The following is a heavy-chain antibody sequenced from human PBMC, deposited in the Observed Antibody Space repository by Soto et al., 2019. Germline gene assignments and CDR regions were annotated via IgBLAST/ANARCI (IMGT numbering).Heavy chain of an antibody. J-gene: IGHJ6*02. CDR2: IDPSDSYT. D-gene: IGHD5-12*01. CDR1: GYSFTSYW. V-gene: IGHV5-10-1*01. Sequence: EVQLVQSGAEVKKPGESLRISCKGSGYSFTSYWISWVRQMPGKGLAWMGRIDPSDSYTNYSPSFQGQVTISADKSISTAYLQWSSLKASDTAMYYCARLAMATRRGYYGMDVWGQGNTVTVSS. CDR3: ARLAMATRRGYYGMDV.